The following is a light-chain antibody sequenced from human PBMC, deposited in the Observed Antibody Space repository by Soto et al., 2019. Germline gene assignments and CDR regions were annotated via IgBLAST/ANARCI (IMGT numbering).Light chain of an antibody. CDR2: GGS. J-gene: IGKJ1*01. Sequence: EIVLTQSPGTLSLSPGERATLSCRASQSVSNNYLAWYQQKPGQAPRLLIYGGSSRATGIPVRFSGSGSGTDFTLTISRLEPEDFAVYYCQQYGSSPRTFGQGTKVDI. V-gene: IGKV3-20*01. CDR3: QQYGSSPRT. CDR1: QSVSNNY.